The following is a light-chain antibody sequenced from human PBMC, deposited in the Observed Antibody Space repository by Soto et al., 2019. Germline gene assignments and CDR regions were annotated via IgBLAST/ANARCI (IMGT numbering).Light chain of an antibody. J-gene: IGLJ1*01. Sequence: QSVLTQPASVSGSPGQSITISCLGTSSDIGTYNLVSWYQQHPGKAPKLMIYGATTRPSGISDRFSGSRSGNTASLTISGLQAEDEGDYYCCSYAGRSTYVFGTGTKVTVL. CDR2: GAT. V-gene: IGLV2-23*01. CDR1: SSDIGTYNL. CDR3: CSYAGRSTYV.